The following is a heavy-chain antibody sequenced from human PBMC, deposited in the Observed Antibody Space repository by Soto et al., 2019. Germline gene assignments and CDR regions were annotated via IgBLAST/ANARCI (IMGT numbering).Heavy chain of an antibody. J-gene: IGHJ4*02. D-gene: IGHD4-17*01. Sequence: PGGSLRLSCAASGFTVSSNYMSWVRQAPGKGLEWVSVIYSGGSTYYADSVKGRFTISRDNSKNTLYLQMNSLRAEDTAVYYCARDPQEYGGHLSPWGQGTLVTVSS. CDR3: ARDPQEYGGHLSP. CDR1: GFTVSSNY. V-gene: IGHV3-66*01. CDR2: IYSGGST.